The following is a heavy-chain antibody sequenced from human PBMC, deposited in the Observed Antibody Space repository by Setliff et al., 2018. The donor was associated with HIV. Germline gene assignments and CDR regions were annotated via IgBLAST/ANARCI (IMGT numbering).Heavy chain of an antibody. J-gene: IGHJ4*02. Sequence: SVKVSCKTSGGSFSSYAFSWVRQAPGQGLEWMGGIIPISGSTNYAQNFQGRVTITADGSTSTVYMEVSSLRSDDTAVYYCARDSQRSRRDYDLFYFDYWDQGTLVTVSS. D-gene: IGHD4-17*01. CDR3: ARDSQRSRRDYDLFYFDY. CDR1: GGSFSSYA. CDR2: IIPISGST. V-gene: IGHV1-69*13.